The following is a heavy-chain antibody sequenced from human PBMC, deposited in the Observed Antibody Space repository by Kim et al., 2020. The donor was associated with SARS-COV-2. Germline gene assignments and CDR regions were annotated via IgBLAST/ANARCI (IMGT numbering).Heavy chain of an antibody. CDR3: ARDHRNWGSGSDCDY. CDR1: GYPFTSYG. D-gene: IGHD7-27*01. J-gene: IGHJ4*01. CDR2: VSAYNGLT. Sequence: ASVKVSCKASGYPFTSYGFNWIRQAPGQGLEWLGWVSAYNGLTNYAQKFQGRVTMTADTSTSAAYMELTSLRPDDTAVYYCARDHRNWGSGSDCDYWGHGTLLIVSS. V-gene: IGHV1-18*01.